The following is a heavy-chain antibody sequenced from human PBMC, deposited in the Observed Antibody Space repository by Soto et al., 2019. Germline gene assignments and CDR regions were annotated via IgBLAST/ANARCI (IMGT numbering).Heavy chain of an antibody. CDR1: GYTFTSYG. J-gene: IGHJ4*02. CDR3: ARSPRSGYYYVPYYFDY. CDR2: ISAYNGNT. Sequence: ASVKVSCKASGYTFTSYGISWVRQAPGQGLEWMGWISAYNGNTNYARKLQGRVTMTTDTSTSTAYMELRSLRSDDTAVYYCARSPRSGYYYVPYYFDYWGQGTLVTVSS. V-gene: IGHV1-18*01. D-gene: IGHD3-22*01.